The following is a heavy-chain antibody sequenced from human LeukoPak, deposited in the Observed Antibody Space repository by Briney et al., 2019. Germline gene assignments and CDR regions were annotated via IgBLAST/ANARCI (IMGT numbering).Heavy chain of an antibody. CDR3: ARGGYYDSSAPDY. D-gene: IGHD3-22*01. CDR2: IYYSGST. J-gene: IGHJ4*02. V-gene: IGHV4-59*01. CDR1: GGSISSYY. Sequence: PSETLSLTCTVSGGSISSYYWSWIRQPPGKGLEWIGYIYYSGSTNYNPSLKSRVTISVDTSKNQFSLKLSSVTAADTAVYYCARGGYYDSSAPDYWGQGTLVTVSS.